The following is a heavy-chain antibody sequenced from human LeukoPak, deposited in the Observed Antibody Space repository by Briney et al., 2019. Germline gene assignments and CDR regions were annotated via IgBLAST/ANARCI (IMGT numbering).Heavy chain of an antibody. V-gene: IGHV3-66*01. CDR3: ARDRPNYYDSSGYPYGMDV. D-gene: IGHD3-22*01. CDR1: GFTVSSNY. CDR2: IYSGGSA. J-gene: IGHJ6*02. Sequence: PGWSLPLSRAASGFTVSSNYMSWVRQAPAKGLEWVAVIYSGGSAYYADSVKGRFTISRDNSKNTLYLQMNSLRAEDTAVYYCARDRPNYYDSSGYPYGMDVWGQGTTVTVSS.